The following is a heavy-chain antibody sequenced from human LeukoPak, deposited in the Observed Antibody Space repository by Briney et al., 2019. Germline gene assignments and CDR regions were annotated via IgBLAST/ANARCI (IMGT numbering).Heavy chain of an antibody. V-gene: IGHV3-11*04. D-gene: IGHD6-13*01. Sequence: SGGSLRLSCAASGFTFSDYYMSWIRQAPGKGLEWVSYISSSGSTIYYADSVKGRFTISRDNSKNTLYLQMNSLRAEDTATFYCAKAFGSSWSLFHYWGQGTLVTVSS. CDR3: AKAFGSSWSLFHY. CDR1: GFTFSDYY. J-gene: IGHJ4*02. CDR2: ISSSGSTI.